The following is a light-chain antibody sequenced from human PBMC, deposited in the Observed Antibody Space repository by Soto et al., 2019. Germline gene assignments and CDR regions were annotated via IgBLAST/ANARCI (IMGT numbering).Light chain of an antibody. V-gene: IGLV2-14*01. CDR2: EVF. J-gene: IGLJ2*01. Sequence: QSVLTQPASVSASPGQSISISCTGTSNDIGAFDYVSWYQQHPGKAPKLIIFEVFNRPSGVSTRFSGSKSGSTASLTISGLQAEDEADYFCSSYTTNSANVFGGGTKVTVL. CDR1: SNDIGAFDY. CDR3: SSYTTNSANV.